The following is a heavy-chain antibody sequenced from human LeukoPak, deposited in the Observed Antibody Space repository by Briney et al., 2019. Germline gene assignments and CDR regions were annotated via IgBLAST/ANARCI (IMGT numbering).Heavy chain of an antibody. Sequence: GESLKISCKGSGYSFTSYWIGWVRQIPGKGLEWMGIIYIGESDNSYSTSFQGQVTISADKSISTAYLQWSSLKASDTAMYYCARRSKVAGTIWGQGTLVTVSS. V-gene: IGHV5-51*01. CDR3: ARRSKVAGTI. CDR1: GYSFTSYW. D-gene: IGHD6-19*01. CDR2: IYIGESDN. J-gene: IGHJ4*02.